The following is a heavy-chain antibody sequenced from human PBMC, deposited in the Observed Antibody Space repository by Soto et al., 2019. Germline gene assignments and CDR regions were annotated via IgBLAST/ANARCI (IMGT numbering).Heavy chain of an antibody. CDR2: TYYRSKWYN. V-gene: IGHV6-1*01. J-gene: IGHJ6*02. Sequence: SQTLSLTCAISGDSVSSNSAAWNWIRQSPSRGLEWLGRTYYRSKWYNDYAVSVKSRITINPDTSKKQFSLQLNSVTPEDTDMYYFSWWVQWLVLGDPYYYYYGVDVWGQGTTVTVSS. D-gene: IGHD6-19*01. CDR1: GDSVSSNSAA. CDR3: SWWVQWLVLGDPYYYYYGVDV.